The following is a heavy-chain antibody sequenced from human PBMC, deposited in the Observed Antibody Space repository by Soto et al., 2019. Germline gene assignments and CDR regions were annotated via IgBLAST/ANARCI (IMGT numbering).Heavy chain of an antibody. D-gene: IGHD3-10*01. CDR1: GLTFSSYW. Sequence: GRSLRLSCAASGLTFSSYWMHWVRQAPGNEMVWLSRINSDGSSATYADSVKGRFTISRDKSKDTEDLQLNSLRAEDTAVYYCAKVGPYDSGSYMFRYNWFGPWGPGTLVTVSS. CDR3: AKVGPYDSGSYMFRYNWFGP. V-gene: IGHV3-74*01. CDR2: INSDGSSA. J-gene: IGHJ5*02.